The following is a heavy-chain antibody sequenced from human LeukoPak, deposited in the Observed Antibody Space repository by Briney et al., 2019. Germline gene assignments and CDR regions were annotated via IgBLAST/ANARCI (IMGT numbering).Heavy chain of an antibody. CDR1: GYTFTSYY. Sequence: ASVKVSCKASGYTFTSYYMHRVRQAPGQGLEWMGIINPSGGSTSYAQKFQGRVTMTRDMSTSTVYMELSSLRSEDTAVYYCARAEPPALYDSSGFDYWGQGTLVTVSS. J-gene: IGHJ4*02. CDR2: INPSGGST. V-gene: IGHV1-46*01. D-gene: IGHD3-22*01. CDR3: ARAEPPALYDSSGFDY.